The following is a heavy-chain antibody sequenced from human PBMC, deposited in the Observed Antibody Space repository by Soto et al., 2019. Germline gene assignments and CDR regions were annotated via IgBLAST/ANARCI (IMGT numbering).Heavy chain of an antibody. D-gene: IGHD4-17*01. V-gene: IGHV3-30*18. J-gene: IGHJ4*02. CDR2: ISFDGSNK. Sequence: GGSLRLSCAASGFTFSSYGMHWVRQAPGKRLEWVAVISFDGSNKYYADSVKGRFTISRDNSKNTLYLQMNSLVSWDMAVYYRAKDRGGDYYFDYRGQVTPVTVTS. CDR1: GFTFSSYG. CDR3: AKDRGGDYYFDY.